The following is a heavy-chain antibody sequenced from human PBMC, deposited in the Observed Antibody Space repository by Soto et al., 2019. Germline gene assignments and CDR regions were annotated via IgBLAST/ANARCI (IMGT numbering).Heavy chain of an antibody. Sequence: PGGSLRLSCAASGFTFSSYSMNWVRQAPGKGLEWVSYISSSSSTIYYADSVKGRFTISRDNAKNSLYLQMNSLRAEDTAVYYCARDPYSGYDQTDYYYYYMEVWGKGTTVTVSS. CDR3: ARDPYSGYDQTDYYYYYMEV. D-gene: IGHD5-12*01. V-gene: IGHV3-48*01. J-gene: IGHJ6*03. CDR1: GFTFSSYS. CDR2: ISSSSSTI.